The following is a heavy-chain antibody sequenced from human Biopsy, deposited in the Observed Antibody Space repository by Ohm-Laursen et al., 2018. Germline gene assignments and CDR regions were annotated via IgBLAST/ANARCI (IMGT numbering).Heavy chain of an antibody. J-gene: IGHJ3*01. Sequence: SLRLSCAASGFNFSIYGMHWVRQAPGKGLEWVAVTSYDGNKKYFADSVKGRFTISRDNSKSTLYLQMNSLRAEDMAVYYCANSIVPIYYDVTGEGAFDVWGQGTMVTVSS. V-gene: IGHV3-30*18. CDR1: GFNFSIYG. CDR2: TSYDGNKK. CDR3: ANSIVPIYYDVTGEGAFDV. D-gene: IGHD3-16*01.